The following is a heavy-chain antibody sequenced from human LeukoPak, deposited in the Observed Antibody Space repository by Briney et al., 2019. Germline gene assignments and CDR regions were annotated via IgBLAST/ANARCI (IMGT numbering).Heavy chain of an antibody. Sequence: GGALTLSCAASGFTFSSYAMHWVRQAPGKGLKWVAVISYDGSNKYYADSVKGRFTISRDNSKNTLYLQMNSLRAEDTAVYYCARVSLELQGDAFDIWGQGTMVTVSS. CDR2: ISYDGSNK. D-gene: IGHD1-26*01. V-gene: IGHV3-30*04. CDR3: ARVSLELQGDAFDI. J-gene: IGHJ3*02. CDR1: GFTFSSYA.